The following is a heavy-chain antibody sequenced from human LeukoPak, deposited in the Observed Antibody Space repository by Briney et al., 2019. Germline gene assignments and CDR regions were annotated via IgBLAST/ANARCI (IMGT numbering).Heavy chain of an antibody. CDR2: MNPNSGNT. J-gene: IGHJ6*02. Sequence: ASVKVSCKASGYTFTSYDINWVRQATGQGLEWMGWMNPNSGNTGYAQKFQGRVTMTRNTSISTAYMELSSLRSEDTAVYYCARVDNWNGSYYYYGMDVWGQGTTVTVSS. CDR1: GYTFTSYD. V-gene: IGHV1-8*01. CDR3: ARVDNWNGSYYYYGMDV. D-gene: IGHD1-20*01.